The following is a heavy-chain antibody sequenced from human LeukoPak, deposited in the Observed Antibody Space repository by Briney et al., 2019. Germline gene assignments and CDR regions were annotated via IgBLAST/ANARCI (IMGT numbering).Heavy chain of an antibody. CDR3: AREVGLWFGELARSNWFDP. CDR2: TYYRSKWYN. CDR1: GDSVSSNSAA. D-gene: IGHD3-10*01. V-gene: IGHV6-1*01. J-gene: IGHJ5*02. Sequence: SQTLSLNCAISGDSVSSNSAAWNWIRQSPSRGLEWLGRTYYRSKWYNDYAVSVKSRITINPDTSKNQFSLQLNSVTPEDTAVYYCAREVGLWFGELARSNWFDPWGQGTLVTVSS.